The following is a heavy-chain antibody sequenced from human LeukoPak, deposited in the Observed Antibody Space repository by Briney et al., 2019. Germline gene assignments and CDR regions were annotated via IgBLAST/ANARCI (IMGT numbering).Heavy chain of an antibody. CDR1: GGSISSSNW. D-gene: IGHD5-18*01. V-gene: IGHV4-4*02. CDR3: ARGAGGYSYGH. CDR2: IYYSGST. J-gene: IGHJ4*02. Sequence: PSETLSLTCAVSGGSISSSNWWSWVRQPPGKGLEWIGYIYYSGSTNYNPSLKSRVTISVDTSKNQFSLKLSSVTAADTAVYYCARGAGGYSYGHWGQGTLVTVSS.